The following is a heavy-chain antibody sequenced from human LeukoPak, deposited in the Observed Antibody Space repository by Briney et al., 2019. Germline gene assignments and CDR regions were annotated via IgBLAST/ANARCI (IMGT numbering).Heavy chain of an antibody. CDR1: GFTFSSYS. CDR3: ARADWDTAMIDY. CDR2: ISSSSSYI. Sequence: GGSLRLSCAASGFTFSSYSMNWVRQAPGKGLEWVSSISSSSSYIYYADSVKGRFTISRDNAKNSLYLQMNSLRAEDTAVYCCARADWDTAMIDYWGQGTLVTVSS. V-gene: IGHV3-21*01. D-gene: IGHD5-18*01. J-gene: IGHJ4*02.